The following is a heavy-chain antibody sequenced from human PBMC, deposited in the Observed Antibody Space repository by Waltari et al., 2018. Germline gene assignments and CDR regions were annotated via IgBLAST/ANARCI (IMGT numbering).Heavy chain of an antibody. V-gene: IGHV1-69-2*01. D-gene: IGHD3-10*01. CDR1: GHRFTAHY. CDR3: VTALGDRSSASRPFDV. J-gene: IGHJ3*01. CDR2: VDPEDGET. Sequence: EVQLLQSGTVLQSPGSTVNIPCQASGHRFTAHYIPWVQQAPGKGPQWKGLVDPEDGETIYAERFQGRVTITADTSTETAFMELSSLTSDDTAVYYCVTALGDRSSASRPFDVWGLGTLITVSS.